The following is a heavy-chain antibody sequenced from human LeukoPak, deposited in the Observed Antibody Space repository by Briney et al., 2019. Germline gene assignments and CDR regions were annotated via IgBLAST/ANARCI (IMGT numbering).Heavy chain of an antibody. D-gene: IGHD6-13*01. J-gene: IGHJ1*01. CDR3: AKLPIAAAGGSRYFQH. V-gene: IGHV3-23*01. Sequence: GGSLRLSCAASGFTFSSYAMSWVRQAPGKGLEWVSAISGSGGSTYYADSVKGRFTISRDNSKNTLYLQMNSLRAEDTAVYYCAKLPIAAAGGSRYFQHWGQGTLVTVSS. CDR1: GFTFSSYA. CDR2: ISGSGGST.